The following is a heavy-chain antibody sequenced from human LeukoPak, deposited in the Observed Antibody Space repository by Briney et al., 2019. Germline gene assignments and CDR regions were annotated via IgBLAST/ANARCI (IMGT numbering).Heavy chain of an antibody. J-gene: IGHJ4*02. Sequence: PGGSLRLSCAASGFTFSSYAMSWVRQAPGKGLEWVSAISGSGGSTYYADSVKGRFTISRDNAKNTLYLQMNSLRADDTSVYYCARAPLMVRGITPPFDHWGQGTLVTVYS. CDR2: ISGSGGST. CDR1: GFTFSSYA. V-gene: IGHV3-23*01. CDR3: ARAPLMVRGITPPFDH. D-gene: IGHD3-10*01.